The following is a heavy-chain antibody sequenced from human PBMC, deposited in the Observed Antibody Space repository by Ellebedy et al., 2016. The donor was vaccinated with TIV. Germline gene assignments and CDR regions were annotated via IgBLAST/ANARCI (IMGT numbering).Heavy chain of an antibody. J-gene: IGHJ3*02. CDR2: ISGSGGST. Sequence: GGSLRLSXAASGFTFSNYVMTWVRQAPGKGLEWVSGISGSGGSTYYADSVKGRFTISRDNSKNTLFLQMISLRVEDTAVYYCARGGSSSPFDIWGQGTMVTVSS. CDR3: ARGGSSSPFDI. D-gene: IGHD6-6*01. V-gene: IGHV3-23*01. CDR1: GFTFSNYV.